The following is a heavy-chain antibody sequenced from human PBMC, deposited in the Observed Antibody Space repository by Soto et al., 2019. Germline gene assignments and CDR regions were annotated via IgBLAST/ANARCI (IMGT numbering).Heavy chain of an antibody. CDR2: INHSGIT. CDR3: VRGPYNYHSRYFDY. J-gene: IGHJ4*02. Sequence: SETLSLTCTVSGGSFSGYFWTWIRQPPGKGLEWLAEINHSGITNYNPSVESRVSMSVDTSNNQFSLRLYSVTAADTAVYYCVRGPYNYHSRYFDYWGQGTLVTVSS. D-gene: IGHD1-20*01. CDR1: GGSFSGYF. V-gene: IGHV4-34*01.